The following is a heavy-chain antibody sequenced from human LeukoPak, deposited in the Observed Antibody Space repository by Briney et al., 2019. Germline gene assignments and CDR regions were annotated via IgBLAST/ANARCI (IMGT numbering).Heavy chain of an antibody. Sequence: GGSLRLSCAASGFTFSSYAIHWVRQAPGKGLEWVAVISYDGSNKYYADSVKGRFTISRDNSKNTVYLQMNSLRAEDTAVYYCARQDYYDTSGYYDFDYWGQGTLVTVSS. CDR1: GFTFSSYA. V-gene: IGHV3-30-3*01. CDR2: ISYDGSNK. J-gene: IGHJ4*02. D-gene: IGHD3-22*01. CDR3: ARQDYYDTSGYYDFDY.